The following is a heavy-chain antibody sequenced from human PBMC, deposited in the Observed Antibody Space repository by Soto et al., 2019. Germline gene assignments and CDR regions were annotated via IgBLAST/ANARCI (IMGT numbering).Heavy chain of an antibody. CDR3: ARSLYGSGSYWDYYYYGMDV. CDR2: IYHSGST. Sequence: SETLSLTCAVSGGSISSSNWWSWVRQPPGKGLEWIGEIYHSGSTNYNPSLKSRVTISVDKSKNQFSLKLSSVTAADTAVYYCARSLYGSGSYWDYYYYGMDVWGQGTTVTVSS. CDR1: GGSISSSNW. D-gene: IGHD3-10*01. J-gene: IGHJ6*02. V-gene: IGHV4-4*02.